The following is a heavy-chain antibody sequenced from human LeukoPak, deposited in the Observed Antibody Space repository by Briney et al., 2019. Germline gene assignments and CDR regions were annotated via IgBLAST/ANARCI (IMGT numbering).Heavy chain of an antibody. Sequence: SETLSLTCAVYGGSFSGYYWSWLRQPPGKGLEWLGELNHSGSTNYNPSLKSRVTISVDTSKTQFSLKLSSVTAADTAVYYCARGPILHYDFWSGYYYWGQGTLVTVSS. D-gene: IGHD3-3*01. CDR3: ARGPILHYDFWSGYYY. J-gene: IGHJ4*02. CDR1: GGSFSGYY. V-gene: IGHV4-34*01. CDR2: LNHSGST.